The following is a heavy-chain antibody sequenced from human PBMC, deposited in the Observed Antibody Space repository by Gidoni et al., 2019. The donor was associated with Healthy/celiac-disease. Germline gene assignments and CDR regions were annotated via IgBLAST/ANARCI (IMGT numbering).Heavy chain of an antibody. V-gene: IGHV3-21*01. Sequence: EVQLVESWGGLVQPGGSLRLSCAASGFTFSSYSMNWVRQAPGKGLEWVSSISSSSSYIYYADSVKGRFTISRDNAKNSLYLQMNSLRAEDTAVYYCARGLWYGSGSYWYFDLWGRGTLVTVSS. CDR3: ARGLWYGSGSYWYFDL. J-gene: IGHJ2*01. D-gene: IGHD3-10*01. CDR1: GFTFSSYS. CDR2: ISSSSSYI.